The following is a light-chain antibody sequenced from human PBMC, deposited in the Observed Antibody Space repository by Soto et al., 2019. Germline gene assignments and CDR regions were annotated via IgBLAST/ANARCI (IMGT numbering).Light chain of an antibody. CDR2: EVS. J-gene: IGLJ3*02. Sequence: QSALTQPASVSGSPGQSITISCTGTSSDIGSNNYVSWFQQRPGKAPTLIIYEVSNRPSGVSNHLSRSKSGNTATLTISGLLPEDDAQYYSSSYTTTTRLFGGGTKLTVL. CDR3: SSYTTTTRL. CDR1: SSDIGSNNY. V-gene: IGLV2-14*01.